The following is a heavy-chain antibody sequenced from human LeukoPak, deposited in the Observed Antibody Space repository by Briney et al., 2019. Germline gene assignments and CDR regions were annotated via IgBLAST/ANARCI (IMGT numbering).Heavy chain of an antibody. D-gene: IGHD6-13*01. CDR2: IYYSVST. CDR3: ARQVGSSWYGFFDY. J-gene: IGHJ4*02. CDR1: GGSISSSSYY. Sequence: SETLSLTCTVSGGSISSSSYYWGWIRQPPGKGLEWIGSIYYSVSTYYNPSLKSRVTISVDTSKNQFSLKLSSVTAADTAVYYCARQVGSSWYGFFDYWGQGTLVTVSS. V-gene: IGHV4-39*01.